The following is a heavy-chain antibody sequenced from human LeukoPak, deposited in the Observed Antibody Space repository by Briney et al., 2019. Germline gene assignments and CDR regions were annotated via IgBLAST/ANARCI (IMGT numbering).Heavy chain of an antibody. Sequence: KPSETLSLTCTVSGGSISSYYWSWVRQPPGEGLEWIGYIYYSGSTNYNPSLKSRVTISVDTSKNQFSLKLSSVTAADTAVYYCARVSSYGKDVWGQGTTVTVSS. CDR1: GGSISSYY. CDR3: ARVSSYGKDV. V-gene: IGHV4-59*01. J-gene: IGHJ6*02. CDR2: IYYSGST.